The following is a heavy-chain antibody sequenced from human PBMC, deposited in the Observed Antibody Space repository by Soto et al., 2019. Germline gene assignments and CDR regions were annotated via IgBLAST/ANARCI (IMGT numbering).Heavy chain of an antibody. CDR1: GLTFSSYA. V-gene: IGHV3-23*01. CDR2: ISGSGIST. CDR3: AQNSESSAYSSFDY. Sequence: EVQLLESGGGLVQPGGSLRLSCAASGLTFSSYAMNWVRQAPGKGLEWVSGISGSGISTYYADSVKGRFTISRDNSKNTLYLHMNSLRAEDTAVYYCAQNSESSAYSSFDYWGQGTLVTVSS. D-gene: IGHD3-22*01. J-gene: IGHJ4*02.